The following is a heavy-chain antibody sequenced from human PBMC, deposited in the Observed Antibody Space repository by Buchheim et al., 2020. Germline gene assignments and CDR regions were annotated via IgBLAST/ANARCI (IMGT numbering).Heavy chain of an antibody. CDR3: ARGDDFWSGYPNYGMDV. V-gene: IGHV3-33*01. D-gene: IGHD3-3*01. Sequence: QVQLVESGGGVVQPGRSLRLSCAASGFTFSSYGMHWVRQAPGKGLERVAVIWYDGSNKYYADSVKGRFTISRDNSKNTLYLQMNSLRAEDTAVYYCARGDDFWSGYPNYGMDVWGQGTT. J-gene: IGHJ6*02. CDR2: IWYDGSNK. CDR1: GFTFSSYG.